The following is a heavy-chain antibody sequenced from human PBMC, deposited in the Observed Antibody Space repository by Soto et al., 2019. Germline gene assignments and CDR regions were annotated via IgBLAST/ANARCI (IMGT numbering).Heavy chain of an antibody. J-gene: IGHJ4*02. V-gene: IGHV1-69*13. CDR3: ARGRSGYDGVPFDY. Sequence: GASVKVSCKASGGTFSSYAISWVRQAPGQGLEWMGGIIPIFGTANYAQKFQGRVTITADESTSTAYMELSSLRSEDTAVYYCARGRSGYDGVPFDYWGQGTLVTVSS. CDR2: IIPIFGTA. CDR1: GGTFSSYA. D-gene: IGHD5-12*01.